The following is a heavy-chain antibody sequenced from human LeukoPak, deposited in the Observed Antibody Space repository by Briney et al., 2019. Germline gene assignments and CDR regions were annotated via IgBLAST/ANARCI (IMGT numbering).Heavy chain of an antibody. CDR1: GFTFSNYA. J-gene: IGHJ4*02. CDR3: AKGAFERFGEPSDY. D-gene: IGHD3-10*01. CDR2: ISGGGDYT. V-gene: IGHV3-23*01. Sequence: PGASLRLSCAASGFTFSNYAMSWVRQAPGKGLEWVSCISGGGDYTYYADSVKGRFTIFRDNSKNTLYLQMNSLRAEDTAVYYCAKGAFERFGEPSDYWGQGTLVTVSS.